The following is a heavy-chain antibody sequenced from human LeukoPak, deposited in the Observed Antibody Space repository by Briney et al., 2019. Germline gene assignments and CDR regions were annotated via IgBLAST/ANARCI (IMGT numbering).Heavy chain of an antibody. Sequence: GGSLRLSCAASGFTFSSYWMSWVRQAPGKGLEWVSAISGSGGSTYYADSVKGRFTISRDNSKNTLYLQMNSLRAEDTAVYYCAKNGEYSSSFDYWGQGTLVTVSS. D-gene: IGHD6-6*01. CDR2: ISGSGGST. CDR1: GFTFSSYW. CDR3: AKNGEYSSSFDY. V-gene: IGHV3-23*01. J-gene: IGHJ4*02.